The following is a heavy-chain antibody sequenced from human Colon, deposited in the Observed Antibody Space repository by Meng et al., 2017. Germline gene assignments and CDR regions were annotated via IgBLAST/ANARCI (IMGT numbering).Heavy chain of an antibody. J-gene: IGHJ4*02. Sequence: QVRLQESGPGLVRPSETLSLTCNVSGGSVSSGSHYWSWIRQPPGKGLEFIAYVDYYWNINYNPSLNSRATVSIDTSKTQFSLKVTSVTAADTAVYYCAVGPWELDYWGQGILVTVSS. V-gene: IGHV4-61*01. CDR3: AVGPWELDY. D-gene: IGHD1-26*01. CDR1: GGSVSSGSHY. CDR2: VDYYWNI.